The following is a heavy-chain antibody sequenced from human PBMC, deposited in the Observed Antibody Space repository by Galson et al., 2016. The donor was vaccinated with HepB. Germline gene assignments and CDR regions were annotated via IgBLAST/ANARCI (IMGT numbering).Heavy chain of an antibody. D-gene: IGHD5-18*01. J-gene: IGHJ4*02. V-gene: IGHV3-7*01. CDR3: ARGGYIFDS. CDR1: GFTFSPYW. CDR2: IEKGGNKK. Sequence: SLILSCAASGFTFSPYWMSWVRQAPGKGLEWVATIEKGGNKKYYVDSVKGRFTISRDDAKKSVDLQMNSLRTEDTAVYYCARGGYIFDSWGQGTLVTVSS.